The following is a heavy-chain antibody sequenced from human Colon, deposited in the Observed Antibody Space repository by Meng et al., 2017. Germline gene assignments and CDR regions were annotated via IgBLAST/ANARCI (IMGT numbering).Heavy chain of an antibody. J-gene: IGHJ4*02. CDR1: GGSFSGYY. D-gene: IGHD3-22*01. V-gene: IGHV4-34*01. CDR3: ARRVQYSSGYYYFDF. CDR2: INHSGST. Sequence: VPPQPWGPGLFKPSATLSLSCAVYGGSFSGYYWSWIRQPPGKGLEWIGEINHSGSTNYNPSLKSRVTISVDTSKNEFSLKLTSVTAADTALYYCARRVQYSSGYYYFDFWGQGTLVTVSS.